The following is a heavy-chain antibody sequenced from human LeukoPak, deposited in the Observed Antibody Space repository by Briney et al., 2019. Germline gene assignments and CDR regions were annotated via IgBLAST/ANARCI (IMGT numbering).Heavy chain of an antibody. CDR1: GGSISSYY. J-gene: IGHJ5*02. CDR2: IYYSGST. D-gene: IGHD2-2*01. CDR3: ARDFLECSSTSCYHGLDP. Sequence: SETLSLTCTVSGGSISSYYWSWIRQPPGKGLEWIGYIYYSGSTNYNPSLKSRVTISVDTSKNQFSLKLSTVTAADTAVYYCARDFLECSSTSCYHGLDPWGQGTLVTVSS. V-gene: IGHV4-59*01.